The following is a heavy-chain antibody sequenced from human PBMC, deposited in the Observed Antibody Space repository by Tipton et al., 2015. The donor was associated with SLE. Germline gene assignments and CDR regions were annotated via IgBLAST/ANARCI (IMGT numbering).Heavy chain of an antibody. D-gene: IGHD5-24*01. J-gene: IGHJ6*02. CDR1: GGSVSSGSYY. CDR2: IYYTGST. V-gene: IGHV4-61*01. Sequence: LRLSCTVSGGSVSSGSYYWSWIRQPPGKGLEWIGYIYYTGSTNYNPSLKSRVTISVDTSKNQFSLKLDSVTAADTAVYYCARKMSNYYGMDVWGQGTTVTVSS. CDR3: ARKMSNYYGMDV.